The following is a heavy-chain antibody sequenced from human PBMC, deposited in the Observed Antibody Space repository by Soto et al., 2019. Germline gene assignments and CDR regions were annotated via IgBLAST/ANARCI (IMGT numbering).Heavy chain of an antibody. Sequence: EVQLLESGGGLVQPGGSLRLSCAASGFTFSIYAMTWVRQAPGKGLVWVSGSSGSGATTAYADSVKGRFTVSRDNSKNTLYLPMNSLRVADTAVSYCAKLRYFDWSSYNWFEYWGQGTPVTVSS. CDR2: SSGSGATT. CDR3: AKLRYFDWSSYNWFEY. CDR1: GFTFSIYA. J-gene: IGHJ5*01. D-gene: IGHD3-9*01. V-gene: IGHV3-23*01.